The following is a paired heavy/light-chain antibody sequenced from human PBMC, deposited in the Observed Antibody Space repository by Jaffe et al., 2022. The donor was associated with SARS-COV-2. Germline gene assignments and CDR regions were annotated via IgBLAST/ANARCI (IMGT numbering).Light chain of an antibody. CDR2: LVS. Sequence: DIVMTQSPLSLPVTPGEAASISCRSSQSLLQSNGYTYFDWYLQKPGQSPQLLIYLVSNRASGVPDRFSGSGSGTDFTLKISTVEAEDVGVYYCMQALQTPFTFGQGTKLEIK. V-gene: IGKV2-28*01. CDR1: QSLLQSNGYTY. CDR3: MQALQTPFT. J-gene: IGKJ2*01.
Heavy chain of an antibody. CDR2: INGGGSTT. J-gene: IGHJ5*02. V-gene: IGHV3-74*01. CDR1: GFTFSSYW. Sequence: EVQLVESGGGLVQPGGSLRLSCAASGFTFSSYWMNWVRQAPGKGLVWVSRINGGGSTTTYADSVKGRFTVSRDNAENTLFLQMNSLRAEDTAVYYCAGRIPYNSGWTWGQGTLVTVSS. D-gene: IGHD6-19*01. CDR3: AGRIPYNSGWT.